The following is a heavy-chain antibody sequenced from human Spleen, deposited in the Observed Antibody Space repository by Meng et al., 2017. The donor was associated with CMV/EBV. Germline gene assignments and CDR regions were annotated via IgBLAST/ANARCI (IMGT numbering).Heavy chain of an antibody. J-gene: IGHJ6*02. Sequence: GESLKISCAASGFTFNSYSMNWVRQSPGKGLEWVSYISESGLTTYYADSVRGRFTISRDNAKNSLYLQMNSLRAEDTAVYYCARDPISAEYYYYYGMDVWGQGTTVTVSS. V-gene: IGHV3-48*04. CDR1: GFTFNSYS. D-gene: IGHD3-3*01. CDR2: ISESGLTT. CDR3: ARDPISAEYYYYYGMDV.